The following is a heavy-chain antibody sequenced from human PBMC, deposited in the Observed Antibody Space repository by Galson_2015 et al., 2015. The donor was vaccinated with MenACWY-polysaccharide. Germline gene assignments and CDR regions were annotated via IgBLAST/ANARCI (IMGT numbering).Heavy chain of an antibody. CDR3: ARDWDYYGSGTYYNFDY. V-gene: IGHV1-3*01. J-gene: IGHJ4*02. D-gene: IGHD3-10*01. Sequence: SVKVSCKASGYTFTSYAMHWVRQAPGQRLEWMGWINAGNGNTKYSQKFQGRVTITRDTSASTVYMELSGLRSEDTAVYYCARDWDYYGSGTYYNFDYWGQGTLVTVSS. CDR1: GYTFTSYA. CDR2: INAGNGNT.